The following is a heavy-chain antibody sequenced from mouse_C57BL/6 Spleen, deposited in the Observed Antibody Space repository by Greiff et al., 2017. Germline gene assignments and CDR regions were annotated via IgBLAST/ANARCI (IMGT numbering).Heavy chain of an antibody. CDR1: GYAFSSSW. D-gene: IGHD2-4*01. V-gene: IGHV1-82*01. Sequence: VQLQQSGPELVKPGASVKISCKASGYAFSSSWMNWVKQRPGKGLEWIGRIYPGDGDTNYNGKFKGKATLTADKSSSTAYMQLSSLTSEDSAVYFCARQYDYDGGYAMDYWGKGTSVTVSS. CDR3: ARQYDYDGGYAMDY. J-gene: IGHJ4*01. CDR2: IYPGDGDT.